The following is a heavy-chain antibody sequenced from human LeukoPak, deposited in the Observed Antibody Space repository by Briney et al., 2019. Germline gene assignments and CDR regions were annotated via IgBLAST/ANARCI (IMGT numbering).Heavy chain of an antibody. CDR1: GFTFSSYW. D-gene: IGHD3-22*01. CDR2: IKSDGST. J-gene: IGHJ1*01. V-gene: IGHV3-74*01. Sequence: QSGGSLRLSCAASGFTFSSYWMHWVRQAPGKGLVWVSRIKSDGSTRYADSVKGRFTISRDNAKNTVSLQMNSLRAEDTGVYYCARAPSEIGGYYPEYFRHWGLGTLVTVSP. CDR3: ARAPSEIGGYYPEYFRH.